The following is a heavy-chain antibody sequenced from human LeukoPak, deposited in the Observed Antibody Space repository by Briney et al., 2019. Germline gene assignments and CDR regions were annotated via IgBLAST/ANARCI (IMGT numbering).Heavy chain of an antibody. CDR3: ARDWNYYGSGSETRIYYYYGMDV. CDR1: GGTFSSYA. V-gene: IGHV1-69*04. CDR2: IIPILGIA. D-gene: IGHD3-10*01. Sequence: PLASVKVSCKASGGTFSSYAISWVRQAPGQGLEWMGRIIPILGIANYAQKFQGRVTITADKSTSTAYMELSSLRSDDTAVYYCARDWNYYGSGSETRIYYYYGMDVWGQGTTVTVSS. J-gene: IGHJ6*02.